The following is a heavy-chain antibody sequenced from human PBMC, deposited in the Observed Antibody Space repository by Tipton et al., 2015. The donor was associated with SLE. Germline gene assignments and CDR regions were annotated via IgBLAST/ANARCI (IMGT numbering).Heavy chain of an antibody. CDR3: AKTTVVTPRFDP. CDR1: GGSISSYY. D-gene: IGHD4-23*01. J-gene: IGHJ5*02. V-gene: IGHV4-59*01. CDR2: IYYSGST. Sequence: TLSLTCTVSGGSISSYYWSWIRQPPGKGLEWIGYIYYSGSTNYNPSLKSRVTISVDTSKNQFSLKLSSVTAADPAVYYCAKTTVVTPRFDPWGQGTLVTVSS.